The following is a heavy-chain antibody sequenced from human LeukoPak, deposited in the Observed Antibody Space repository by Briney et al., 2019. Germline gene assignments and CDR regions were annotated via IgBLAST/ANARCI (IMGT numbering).Heavy chain of an antibody. Sequence: ASVKVSCKASGYIFTDYAIQWVRQAPGQGLEWMGWINAGNGKTKYSQKFQGRVTITRDTSATTAYMELSGLRSDDTAVYYCARARWTSTVTTYYLDFWGQGTLVTVSS. J-gene: IGHJ4*02. D-gene: IGHD4-17*01. V-gene: IGHV1-3*01. CDR3: ARARWTSTVTTYYLDF. CDR2: INAGNGKT. CDR1: GYIFTDYA.